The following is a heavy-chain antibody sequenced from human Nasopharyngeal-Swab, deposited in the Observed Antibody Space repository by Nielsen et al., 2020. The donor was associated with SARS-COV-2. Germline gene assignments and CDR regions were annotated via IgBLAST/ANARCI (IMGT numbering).Heavy chain of an antibody. CDR2: IIPTLGIA. CDR1: GGTFSSYA. CDR3: ARDGLDFGVVIMGDDWYYGMDV. D-gene: IGHD3-3*01. J-gene: IGHJ6*02. Sequence: SVKVSCKASGGTFSSYAISWVRQAPGQGLEWMGGIIPTLGIANYAQKLQGRVTMTTDTSTSTAYMELRSLRSDDTTVYYCARDGLDFGVVIMGDDWYYGMDVWGQGTTVTVSS. V-gene: IGHV1-69*10.